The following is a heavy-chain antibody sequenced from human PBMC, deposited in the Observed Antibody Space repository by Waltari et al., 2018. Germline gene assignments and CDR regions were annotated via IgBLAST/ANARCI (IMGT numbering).Heavy chain of an antibody. Sequence: QVQLQESGPGLVKPSETLSLTCTVPGGSISSYYWSWIRQPPGKGLEWIGYIYYSGSTNYNPSLKSRVTISVDTSKNQFSLKLSSVTAADTAVYYCARDRGVAAPFDYWGQGTLVTVSS. CDR1: GGSISSYY. CDR2: IYYSGST. CDR3: ARDRGVAAPFDY. D-gene: IGHD2-15*01. J-gene: IGHJ4*02. V-gene: IGHV4-59*01.